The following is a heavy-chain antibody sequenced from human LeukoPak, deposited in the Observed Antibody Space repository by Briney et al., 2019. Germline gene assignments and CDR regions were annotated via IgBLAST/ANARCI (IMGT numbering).Heavy chain of an antibody. J-gene: IGHJ6*03. CDR2: IKSKTDGGTT. Sequence: GGSLRLSCAAPGFTFSNAWMSWVRQAPGKGLEWVGRIKSKTDGGTTDYAAPVKGRFTISRDDSKNTLYLQMNSLKTEDTAVYYCTTEREYYDFWSGLRKDYMDVWGKGTTVTVSS. D-gene: IGHD3-3*01. CDR1: GFTFSNAW. CDR3: TTEREYYDFWSGLRKDYMDV. V-gene: IGHV3-15*01.